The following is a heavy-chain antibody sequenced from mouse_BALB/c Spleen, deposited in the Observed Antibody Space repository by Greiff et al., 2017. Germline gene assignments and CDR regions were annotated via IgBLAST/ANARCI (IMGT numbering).Heavy chain of an antibody. D-gene: IGHD1-2*01. CDR2: IDPFNGGT. Sequence: VQLKQSGPELMKPGASVKISCKASGYSFTSYYMHWVKQSHGKSLEWIGYIDPFNGGTSYNQKFKGKATLTVDKSSSTAYMHLSSLTSEDSAVYYCARNDYGPWFAYWGQGTLVTVSA. CDR1: GYSFTSYY. CDR3: ARNDYGPWFAY. V-gene: IGHV1S135*01. J-gene: IGHJ3*01.